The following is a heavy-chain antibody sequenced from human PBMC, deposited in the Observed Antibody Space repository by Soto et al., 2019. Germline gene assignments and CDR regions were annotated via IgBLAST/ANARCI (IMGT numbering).Heavy chain of an antibody. CDR3: ARAHAPTLPFDS. D-gene: IGHD2-2*01. CDR2: IYHSGNA. V-gene: IGHV4-59*13. J-gene: IGHJ4*02. Sequence: SETLTLTCTVSGDSIRNVYWSWIRQPPGKGLEWIGFIYHSGNAKYNPSLKSRVAMSVDSSKNQISLSLNSVTAADSAVYFCARAHAPTLPFDSWGQGTLVTVSS. CDR1: GDSIRNVY.